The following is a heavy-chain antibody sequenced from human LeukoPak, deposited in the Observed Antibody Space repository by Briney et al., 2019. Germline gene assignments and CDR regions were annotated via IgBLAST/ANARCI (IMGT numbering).Heavy chain of an antibody. Sequence: SETLSLTCTVSGGSISSSSYYWGWIRQPPGKGLEWIGSIYYSGSTYYNPSLKSRVTISVDTSKNQFSLKLSSVTAADTAVYYCARLVGGYLGYWGQGTLVTVSS. V-gene: IGHV4-39*07. J-gene: IGHJ4*02. D-gene: IGHD3-22*01. CDR2: IYYSGST. CDR3: ARLVGGYLGY. CDR1: GGSISSSSYY.